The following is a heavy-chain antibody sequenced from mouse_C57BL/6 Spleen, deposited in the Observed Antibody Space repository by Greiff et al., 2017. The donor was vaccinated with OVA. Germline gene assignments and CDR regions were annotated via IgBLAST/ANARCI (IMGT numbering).Heavy chain of an antibody. CDR3: ARSAYSNSFDY. V-gene: IGHV1-64*01. D-gene: IGHD2-5*01. J-gene: IGHJ2*01. Sequence: QVQLQQSGAELVKPGASVKLSCKASGYTFTSYWMHWVKQRPGQGLEWIGMIHPNSGSTNYNEKFKSKATLTVDKSSSTAYMQLSSLTSEDSAVYYCARSAYSNSFDYWGQGTTLTVSS. CDR1: GYTFTSYW. CDR2: IHPNSGST.